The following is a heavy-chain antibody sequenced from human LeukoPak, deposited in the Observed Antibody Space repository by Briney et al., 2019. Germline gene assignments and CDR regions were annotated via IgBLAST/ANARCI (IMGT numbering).Heavy chain of an antibody. CDR1: GGSISSYY. CDR2: IYYSGST. Sequence: SETLSLTCTVSGGSISSYYWSWIRQPPGKGLEWIGYIYYSGSTNYNPSLKSRVTISVVTSKNQFSLKLSSVTAADTAVYYCARALYYYYYYMDVWGKGTTVTVSS. J-gene: IGHJ6*03. V-gene: IGHV4-59*01. CDR3: ARALYYYYYYMDV.